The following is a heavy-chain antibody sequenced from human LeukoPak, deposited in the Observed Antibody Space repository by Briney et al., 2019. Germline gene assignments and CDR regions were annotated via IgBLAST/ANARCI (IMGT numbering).Heavy chain of an antibody. J-gene: IGHJ5*02. CDR2: ISSTSGTI. CDR1: GFTFSSYS. CDR3: AKFEGGYYYP. V-gene: IGHV3-48*01. Sequence: GGSLRLSCAASGFTFSSYSMNWVRQAPGKGLEWLSYISSTSGTIYYADSVKGRFTISRDNSKNTLYLQMNSLRAEDTAVCYCAKFEGGYYYPWGQGTLVTVSS. D-gene: IGHD3-22*01.